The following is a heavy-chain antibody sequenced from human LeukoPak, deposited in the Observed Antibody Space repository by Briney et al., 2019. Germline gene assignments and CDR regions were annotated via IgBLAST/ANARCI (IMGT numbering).Heavy chain of an antibody. CDR3: AELGITMIGGV. CDR1: GFTLEDYA. V-gene: IGHV3-9*01. D-gene: IGHD3-10*02. CDR2: ISWNSGTI. Sequence: GGSLRLSCAASGFTLEDYAMHWIRQAPGKGLEWVSGISWNSGTIGYADSVKGRFTISRDNAKNSLYLQMNSLRAEDTAVYYCAELGITMIGGVWGKGTTVTISS. J-gene: IGHJ6*04.